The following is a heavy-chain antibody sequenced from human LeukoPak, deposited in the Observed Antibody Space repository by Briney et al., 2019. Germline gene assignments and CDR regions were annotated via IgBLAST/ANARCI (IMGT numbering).Heavy chain of an antibody. Sequence: GGSLRLSCAASGFTFSSYWMSWVRQAPGKGLEWVANIKQDGSEKYYVDSVKGRFTISRDNAKNSLYLQMNSLRAEDTAVYYCARDPHSSSWYGPYFDYWGQGTLVTVSS. D-gene: IGHD6-13*01. CDR1: GFTFSSYW. V-gene: IGHV3-7*01. CDR2: IKQDGSEK. CDR3: ARDPHSSSWYGPYFDY. J-gene: IGHJ4*02.